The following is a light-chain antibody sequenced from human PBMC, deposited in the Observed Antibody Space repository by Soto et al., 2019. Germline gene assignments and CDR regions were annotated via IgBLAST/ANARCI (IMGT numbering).Light chain of an antibody. CDR3: CSYAGTNTLAWR. Sequence: QAVVTQPASVSGSPGQSITISCTGTSSDVGSYNLVSWYQQHPGKAPKLMIYEGSQRPSGVSNRFSGSKSGNTASLTISGLQADDEADYYCCSYAGTNTLAWRFGGGTKLTVL. CDR2: EGS. CDR1: SSDVGSYNL. V-gene: IGLV2-23*01. J-gene: IGLJ2*01.